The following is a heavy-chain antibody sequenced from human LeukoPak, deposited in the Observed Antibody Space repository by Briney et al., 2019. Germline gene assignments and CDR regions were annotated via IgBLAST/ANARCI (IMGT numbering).Heavy chain of an antibody. CDR1: GGSFSGYY. CDR3: ARESSGYFDAFDI. Sequence: SETLSLTCAVYGGSFSGYYWSWIRQPPGKGLEWIGTIYYSGSPYYNPSLKSRVTISVDMSKNQFSLKLSSVTATDTAVYYCARESSGYFDAFDIWGQGTMVTVSS. CDR2: IYYSGSP. V-gene: IGHV4-34*01. J-gene: IGHJ3*02. D-gene: IGHD3-22*01.